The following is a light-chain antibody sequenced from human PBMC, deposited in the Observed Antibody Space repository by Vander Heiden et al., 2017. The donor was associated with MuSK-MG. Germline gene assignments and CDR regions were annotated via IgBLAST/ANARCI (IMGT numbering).Light chain of an antibody. CDR2: GAS. CDR3: QQKDNLPYT. V-gene: IGKV1-33*01. J-gene: IGKJ2*01. CDR1: QDISNN. Sequence: DIQMTQSPSSLSASVGDRVTITCQASQDISNNLNWYQQRPGRAPKVLMYGASNLEAGVPSRFSGSGSGTDFTFTISSRQPEDIATYYCQQKDNLPYTFGQRTKLDIK.